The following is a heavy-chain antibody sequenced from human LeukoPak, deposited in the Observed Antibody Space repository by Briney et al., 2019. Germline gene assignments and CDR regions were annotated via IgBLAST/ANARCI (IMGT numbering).Heavy chain of an antibody. CDR1: GGSISSSSYY. D-gene: IGHD2-15*01. Sequence: SETLSLTCTVSGGSISSSSYYWGWIRQPPGKGLEWIGSIYYSGGTYYNPSLKSRVTISVDTSKNQFSLKLSSVTAADTAVYYCARASQYCSGGSCYYWFDPWGQGTLVTVSS. J-gene: IGHJ5*02. V-gene: IGHV4-39*07. CDR2: IYYSGGT. CDR3: ARASQYCSGGSCYYWFDP.